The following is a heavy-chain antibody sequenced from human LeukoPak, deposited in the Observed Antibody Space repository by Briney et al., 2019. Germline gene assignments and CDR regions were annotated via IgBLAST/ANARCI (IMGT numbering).Heavy chain of an antibody. CDR1: GGSISSGSYY. Sequence: SETLSLTCTVSGGSISSGSYYWSWIRQPAGKGLEWIGRIYTSGSTNYNPSLKSQVTISVDTSKNQFSLKLSSVTAADTAVYYCARFTFGGVIVPSWGQGTLVTVSS. V-gene: IGHV4-61*02. D-gene: IGHD3-16*02. J-gene: IGHJ4*02. CDR3: ARFTFGGVIVPS. CDR2: IYTSGST.